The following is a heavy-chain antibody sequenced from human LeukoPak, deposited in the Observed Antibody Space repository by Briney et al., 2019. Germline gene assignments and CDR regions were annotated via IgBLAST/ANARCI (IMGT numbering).Heavy chain of an antibody. V-gene: IGHV4-59*08. CDR1: GHRLSYYH. CDR2: VYYSGST. D-gene: IGHD2-21*02. J-gene: IGHJ3*02. Sequence: SVTLTLTCTLWGHRLSYYHGRCLRRSPGKGLEWLGYVYYSGSTSYKPTLKSRVTISLATSKQQFTLKLNSETAADTAVYYWARHAYCGGDCFGGAFEIWGQGTMVTVSS. CDR3: ARHAYCGGDCFGGAFEI.